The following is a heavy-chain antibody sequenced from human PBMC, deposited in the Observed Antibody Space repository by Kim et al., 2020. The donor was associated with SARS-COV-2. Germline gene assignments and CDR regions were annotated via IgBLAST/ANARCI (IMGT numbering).Heavy chain of an antibody. CDR2: INHSGST. V-gene: IGHV4-34*01. J-gene: IGHJ6*03. CDR1: GGSFSGYY. Sequence: SETLSLTCAVYGGSFSGYYWSWIRQPPGKGLEWIGEINHSGSTNYNPSLKSRVTISVDTSKNQFSLKLSSVTAADTAVYYCARGRGYSSGWYDVGRAYY. D-gene: IGHD6-19*01. CDR3: ARGRGYSSGWYDVGRAYY.